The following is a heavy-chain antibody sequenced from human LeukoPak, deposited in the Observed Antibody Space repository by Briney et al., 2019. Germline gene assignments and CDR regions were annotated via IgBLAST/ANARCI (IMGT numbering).Heavy chain of an antibody. CDR2: IYYSGTT. V-gene: IGHV4-59*12. Sequence: SETLSLTCTVSGGSISSYYWTWIRQPPGKGLEWIGYIYYSGTTYYNPSLKSRVTISVDTSKNQFSLKLSSVTAADTAVYYCARDQPPSSSPYYYYYYMDVWGKGTTVTVSS. D-gene: IGHD6-6*01. CDR3: ARDQPPSSSPYYYYYYMDV. CDR1: GGSISSYY. J-gene: IGHJ6*03.